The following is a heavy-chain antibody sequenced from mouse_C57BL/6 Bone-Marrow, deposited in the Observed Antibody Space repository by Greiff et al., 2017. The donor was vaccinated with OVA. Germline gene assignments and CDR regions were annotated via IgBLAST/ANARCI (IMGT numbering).Heavy chain of an antibody. CDR3: TRKGIGNYWYFDV. Sequence: VQLVESGAELVRPGASVTLSCKASGYTFTDYEMHWVKQTPVHGLEWIGAIDPETGGTAYNQKFKGKAILTADQSSSTAYMELRSLTSEDSAVYYCTRKGIGNYWYFDVWGTGTTVTVSS. CDR2: IDPETGGT. J-gene: IGHJ1*03. V-gene: IGHV1-15*01. D-gene: IGHD2-1*01. CDR1: GYTFTDYE.